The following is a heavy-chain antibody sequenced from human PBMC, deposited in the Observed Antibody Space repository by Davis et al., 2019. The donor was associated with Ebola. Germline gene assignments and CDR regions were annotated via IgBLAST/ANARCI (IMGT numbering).Heavy chain of an antibody. D-gene: IGHD4-11*01. J-gene: IGHJ4*02. Sequence: ASVKVSCKASGYTFTDYNIHWMQQAPGQGLEWLGRVIPKSGATNYAQKFQGRVTMTRDTSISTVYMELSSLRYDDTADYYCARGHNYAHEYWGQGTLVTVSS. CDR2: VIPKSGAT. V-gene: IGHV1-2*06. CDR3: ARGHNYAHEY. CDR1: GYTFTDYN.